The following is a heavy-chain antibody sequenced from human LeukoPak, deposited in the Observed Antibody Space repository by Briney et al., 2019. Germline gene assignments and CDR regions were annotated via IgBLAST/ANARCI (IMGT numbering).Heavy chain of an antibody. CDR1: GYTFTSHD. D-gene: IGHD6-13*01. CDR3: ASSGSWYDWEDYYYMDV. V-gene: IGHV1-8*01. J-gene: IGHJ6*03. CDR2: MNPNSGNT. Sequence: GASVKVSCKASGYTFTSHDINWVRQATGQGLEWMGWMNPNSGNTGYAQKFQGRVTMTRNTSISTAYMGLSSLRAEDTAVYYCASSGSWYDWEDYYYMDVWGKGTTVTVSS.